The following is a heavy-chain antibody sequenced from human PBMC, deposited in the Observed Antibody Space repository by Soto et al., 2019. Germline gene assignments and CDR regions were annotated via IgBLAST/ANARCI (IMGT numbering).Heavy chain of an antibody. CDR2: MNPNSGNT. D-gene: IGHD2-2*01. CDR1: GYTFTSYD. CDR3: AEDAGSLVVVPAAKNPHYYYYYMDV. Sequence: ASVKVSCKASGYTFTSYDINWVRQATGQGLEWMGWMNPNSGNTGYAQKFQGRVTMTRNTSISTAYMELSSLRSEDTAVYYCAEDAGSLVVVPAAKNPHYYYYYMDVWGKGTTVTVAS. J-gene: IGHJ6*03. V-gene: IGHV1-8*01.